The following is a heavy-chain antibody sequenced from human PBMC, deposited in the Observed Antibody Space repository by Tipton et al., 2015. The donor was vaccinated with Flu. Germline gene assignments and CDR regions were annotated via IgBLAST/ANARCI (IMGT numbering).Heavy chain of an antibody. J-gene: IGHJ6*01. D-gene: IGHD6-6*01. CDR2: IWYDGSNI. CDR3: ARDEGVVNYYFGMYV. Sequence: SLRLSCKVSGFDFSVYGMHWVRQAPGKGLEGVAVIWYDGSNIHYADSVKGRFTISRDNSKNTLYLQMNGLRAEDTGVYYCARDEGVVNYYFGMYVWGQGTTVTVSS. V-gene: IGHV3-33*01. CDR1: GFDFSVYG.